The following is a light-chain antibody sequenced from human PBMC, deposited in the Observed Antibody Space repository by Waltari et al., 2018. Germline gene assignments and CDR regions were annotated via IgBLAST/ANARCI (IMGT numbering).Light chain of an antibody. CDR1: RSNIGNNY. CDR2: ENN. CDR3: GTWDTSLSAGV. V-gene: IGLV1-51*02. J-gene: IGLJ3*02. Sequence: QSLLTQPPSVSAAPGQKVTISCSGSRSNIGNNYVSWYQQLPGKAPKLLIYENNKRPSGIPDRFSVSKSGTSATLGITGVQTGDDADYYGGTWDTSLSAGVFGGGTKLTVL.